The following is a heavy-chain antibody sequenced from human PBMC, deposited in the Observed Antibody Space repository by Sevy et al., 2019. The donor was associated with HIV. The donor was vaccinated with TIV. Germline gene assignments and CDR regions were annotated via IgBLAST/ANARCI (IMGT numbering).Heavy chain of an antibody. CDR3: ATSRSGYFESSGYYIY. V-gene: IGHV5-51*01. CDR1: GYSFTSHW. J-gene: IGHJ4*02. D-gene: IGHD3-22*01. CDR2: IFPDDSET. Sequence: GESLKISCKGSGYSFTSHWIGWVRHMPGKGLEWMGIIFPDDSETRYSPSFQGQVTFSADKSINTAYLQWGSLKASDTAVYYCATSRSGYFESSGYYIYWGQGTLVTVSS.